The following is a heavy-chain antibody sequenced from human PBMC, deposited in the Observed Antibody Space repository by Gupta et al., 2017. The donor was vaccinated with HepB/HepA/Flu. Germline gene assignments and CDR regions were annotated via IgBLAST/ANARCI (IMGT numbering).Heavy chain of an antibody. CDR2: MTGAGSHT. J-gene: IGHJ4*02. Sequence: EVQLLESGGGLVQPGESLRLSCAASGFTFAGYVMHWVRQAPGKGLEWVSTMTGAGSHTFYADSVKGRFTISRDNSRSTLFLQMTSLRAEDTAVYYCARRRGEIWGASDSWGQGTLVTGSS. CDR3: ARRRGEIWGASDS. D-gene: IGHD3-16*01. CDR1: GFTFAGYV. V-gene: IGHV3-23*01.